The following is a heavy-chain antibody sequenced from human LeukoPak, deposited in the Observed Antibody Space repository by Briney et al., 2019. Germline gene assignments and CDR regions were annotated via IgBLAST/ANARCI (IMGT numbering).Heavy chain of an antibody. J-gene: IGHJ3*02. CDR2: INPNSGGT. CDR3: ARLWTSKGAFDI. CDR1: GYTFTCYY. D-gene: IGHD2-2*01. Sequence: ASVKVSCKASGYTFTCYYMHWVRQAPGQGLEWMGWINPNSGGTNYAQKVQGRVTMTSDKSISTAYMELSRLRSDDTAVYYCARLWTSKGAFDIWGQGTMVTVSS. V-gene: IGHV1-2*02.